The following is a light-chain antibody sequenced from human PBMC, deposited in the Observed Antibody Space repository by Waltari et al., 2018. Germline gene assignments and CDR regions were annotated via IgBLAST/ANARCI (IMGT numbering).Light chain of an antibody. CDR1: SSTTEANS. CDR2: RNH. CDR3: AAWDDSLSAYV. V-gene: IGLV1-47*01. J-gene: IGLJ1*01. Sequence: QSVRTQPPPASAPPGHRVTIPCPGSSSTTEANSAYLYQQAPGPAPNLLSTTTHHQFPGPAPKLLMYRNHQRPSGVPARFSGAKSGTSASLAISGLRSEDEADYYCAAWDDSLSAYVFGTGTTVTVL.